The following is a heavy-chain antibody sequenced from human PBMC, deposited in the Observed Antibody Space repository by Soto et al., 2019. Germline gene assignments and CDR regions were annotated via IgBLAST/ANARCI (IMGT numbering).Heavy chain of an antibody. CDR3: AKDHYYDSSGYYYGGPLDY. CDR2: ISYDGSNK. J-gene: IGHJ4*02. D-gene: IGHD3-22*01. Sequence: PGGSLRLSCAASGFTFSSYGMHWVRQATGKGLEWGAVISYDGSNKYYADTVKCRFTISRDNSKYTLYLQMNSLRAEDTAVYYCAKDHYYDSSGYYYGGPLDYWGQGTLVTVSS. CDR1: GFTFSSYG. V-gene: IGHV3-30*18.